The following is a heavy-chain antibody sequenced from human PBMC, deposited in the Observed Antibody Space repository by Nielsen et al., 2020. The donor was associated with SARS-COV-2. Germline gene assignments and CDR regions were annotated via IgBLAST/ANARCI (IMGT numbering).Heavy chain of an antibody. CDR1: GGSISRYY. D-gene: IGHD4-17*01. CDR3: ARDYYGDYFDAFDI. CDR2: VYYSGTI. V-gene: IGHV4-59*01. J-gene: IGHJ3*02. Sequence: SETLSLTCTVPGGSISRYYWSWIRQPPGKGLEWIGNVYYSGTINYSPSLKSRVTISIDTSKTQFSLKLSSVTAADTAVYYCARDYYGDYFDAFDIWGQGTVVTVSS.